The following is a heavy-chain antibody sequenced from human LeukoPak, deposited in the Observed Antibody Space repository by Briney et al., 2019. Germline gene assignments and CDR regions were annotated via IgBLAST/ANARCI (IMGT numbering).Heavy chain of an antibody. CDR1: GSTSGTYA. CDR3: ARYSTNWIDF. J-gene: IGHJ4*02. V-gene: IGHV3-33*01. Sequence: PGGPLKPSCPGPGSTSGTYAITGSPQAPAKGREWVAIIWNDGSNKYYADSVKGRFTISRDDSKDTLYLQMNSLRADDTAVYYCARYSTNWIDFWGQGTLVTVSS. D-gene: IGHD6-13*01. CDR2: IWNDGSNK.